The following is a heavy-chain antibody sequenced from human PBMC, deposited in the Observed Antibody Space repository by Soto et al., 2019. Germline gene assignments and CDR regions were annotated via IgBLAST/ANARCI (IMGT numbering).Heavy chain of an antibody. CDR1: GGSFSGYY. D-gene: IGHD3-3*01. CDR2: INHSGST. CDR3: ARGLDYDFWSGYRNWFDP. J-gene: IGHJ5*02. Sequence: PSETLSLTCAVYGGSFSGYYWSWIRQPPWKGLEWIGEINHSGSTNYNPSLKSRVTISVDTSKNQFSLKLSSVTAADTAVYYCARGLDYDFWSGYRNWFDPWGQGTLVTVSS. V-gene: IGHV4-34*01.